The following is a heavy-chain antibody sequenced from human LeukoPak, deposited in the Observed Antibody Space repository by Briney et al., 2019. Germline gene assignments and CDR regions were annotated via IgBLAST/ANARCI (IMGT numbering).Heavy chain of an antibody. D-gene: IGHD3-22*01. CDR2: IWYDENNK. CDR3: ARDGDTTGYSFDY. Sequence: GGSLRLSCGASGFSFSSYGMHWVRQAPGKGLEWGAVIWYDENNKYYADSVKGRFTISRDNSKNTLYMQMNSLRAEDTAVYYCARDGDTTGYSFDYWGQGTLVTVSS. CDR1: GFSFSSYG. V-gene: IGHV3-33*01. J-gene: IGHJ4*02.